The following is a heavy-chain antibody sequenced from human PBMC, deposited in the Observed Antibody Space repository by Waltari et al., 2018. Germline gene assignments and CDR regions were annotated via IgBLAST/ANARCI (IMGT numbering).Heavy chain of an antibody. CDR3: AKGQMYSSGWYDY. V-gene: IGHV3-30*02. CDR2: IRYDGSNK. J-gene: IGHJ4*02. D-gene: IGHD6-19*01. Sequence: QVQLVESGGGVVQHGGSLRLSCAASGFTFSSYGMHWDRQAPGKGLEWVAFIRYDGSNKYYADSVKGRFTISRDNSKNTLYLQMNSLRAEDTAVYYCAKGQMYSSGWYDYWGQGTLVTVSS. CDR1: GFTFSSYG.